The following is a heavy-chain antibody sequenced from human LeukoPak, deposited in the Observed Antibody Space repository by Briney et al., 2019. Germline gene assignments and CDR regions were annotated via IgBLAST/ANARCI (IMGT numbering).Heavy chain of an antibody. CDR1: GFTFSNYA. V-gene: IGHV3-23*01. CDR3: AKDLAGVVVSGWFDP. CDR2: ISAGDGNT. J-gene: IGHJ5*02. D-gene: IGHD2-15*01. Sequence: GGSLRLSCAASGFTFSNYAMTWVRQAPGKGLEWVSAISAGDGNTYYADSVKGRFTISRDNSKNTLYLQMNSLRAEDTAVYYCAKDLAGVVVSGWFDPWGQGTLVTVSS.